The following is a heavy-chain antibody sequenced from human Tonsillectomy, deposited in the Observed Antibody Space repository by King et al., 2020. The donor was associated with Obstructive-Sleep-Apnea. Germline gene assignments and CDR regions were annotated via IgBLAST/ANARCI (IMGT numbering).Heavy chain of an antibody. CDR2: IIPILGIV. D-gene: IGHD1-26*01. CDR1: GGTFSSYA. Sequence: QLVQSGAEVKKPGSSVKVSCKASGGTFSSYAITWVRQAPGQGLEWMGGIIPILGIVNYAQKFQGRVTITADKSTSTAYMELSSLRSEDTAVYYCARGPTSKWDYWYFDLWGRGTLVTVSS. CDR3: ARGPTSKWDYWYFDL. V-gene: IGHV1-69*04. J-gene: IGHJ2*01.